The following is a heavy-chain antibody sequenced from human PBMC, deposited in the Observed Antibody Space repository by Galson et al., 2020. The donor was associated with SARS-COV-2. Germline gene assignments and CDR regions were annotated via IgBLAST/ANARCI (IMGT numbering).Heavy chain of an antibody. V-gene: IGHV1-18*01. Sequence: GESLKISCKASGYTFTSYGISWVRQAPGQGLEWMGWISAYNGNTNYAQKIQGRVTMTTDTSTSTAYMELRSLRSDDTAVYYCARDRVLYGDNYYYYGMDVWGQGTTVTVSS. CDR2: ISAYNGNT. D-gene: IGHD4-17*01. CDR1: GYTFTSYG. J-gene: IGHJ6*02. CDR3: ARDRVLYGDNYYYYGMDV.